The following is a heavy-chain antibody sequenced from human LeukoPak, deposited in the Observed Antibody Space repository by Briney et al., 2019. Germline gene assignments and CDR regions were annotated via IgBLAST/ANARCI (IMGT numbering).Heavy chain of an antibody. CDR2: ISGSGGST. V-gene: IGHV3-23*01. Sequence: EPGGSLRLSCAASGFTFSSYAMSWVRQAPGKGLEWVSAISGSGGSTYYADSVKGRFTISRDNSKNTLYLQMNSLRAEDTAVYYCAKDLVAPGYQPFDYWGQGTLVTVSS. CDR1: GFTFSSYA. J-gene: IGHJ4*02. D-gene: IGHD2-2*01. CDR3: AKDLVAPGYQPFDY.